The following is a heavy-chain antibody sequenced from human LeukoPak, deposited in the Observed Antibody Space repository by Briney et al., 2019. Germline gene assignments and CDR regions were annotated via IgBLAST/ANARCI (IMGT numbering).Heavy chain of an antibody. J-gene: IGHJ6*02. CDR2: IYYSGST. D-gene: IGHD3-9*01. CDR3: ARGHFNRYYDILTGSTHYGMDV. CDR1: GGSISSGVYY. V-gene: IGHV4-30-4*01. Sequence: SETLSLTCTVSGGSISSGVYYWSWIRQPPGEGLEWIGYIYYSGSTYYNPSLKSRVTISVDTSKNQFSLKLSSVTAADTAVYYCARGHFNRYYDILTGSTHYGMDVWGQGTTVTVSS.